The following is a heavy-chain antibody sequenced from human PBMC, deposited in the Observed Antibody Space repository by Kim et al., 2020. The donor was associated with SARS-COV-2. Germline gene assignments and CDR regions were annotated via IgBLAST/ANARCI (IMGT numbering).Heavy chain of an antibody. V-gene: IGHV3-23*01. J-gene: IGHJ5*02. Sequence: TYYADSVKGRFTISRDNSKNTLYLQMNSLRAEDTTVYYCAKDERPGGFDPWGQGTLVTVSS. CDR3: AKDERPGGFDP. CDR2: T.